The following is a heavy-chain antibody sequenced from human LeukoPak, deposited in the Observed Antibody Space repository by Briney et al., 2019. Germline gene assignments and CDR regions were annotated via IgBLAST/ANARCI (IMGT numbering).Heavy chain of an antibody. V-gene: IGHV4-61*10. J-gene: IGHJ4*02. CDR3: ARDRGGYNSSWYDY. CDR2: IYYSGST. D-gene: IGHD6-13*01. Sequence: SETLSLTCTVSGGSISSGSYYWSWIRQPAGKGLEWIGSIYYSGSTNYNPSLESRVTISVDTSKNQFSPKLSSVTAADTAVYYCARDRGGYNSSWYDYWGQGTLVTVSS. CDR1: GGSISSGSYY.